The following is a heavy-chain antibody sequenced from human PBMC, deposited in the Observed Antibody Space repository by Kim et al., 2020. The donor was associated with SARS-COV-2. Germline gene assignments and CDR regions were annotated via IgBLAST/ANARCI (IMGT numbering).Heavy chain of an antibody. V-gene: IGHV3-74*01. D-gene: IGHD1-20*01. CDR2: INSDGSST. J-gene: IGHJ6*02. CDR3: ARGAGITGTQGYGMDV. Sequence: GGSLRLSCAASGFTFSSYWMHWVRQAPGKGLVWVSRINSDGSSTSYADSVKGRFTISRDNAKNTLYLQMNSLRAEDTAVYYCARGAGITGTQGYGMDVWGQGTTVTVSS. CDR1: GFTFSSYW.